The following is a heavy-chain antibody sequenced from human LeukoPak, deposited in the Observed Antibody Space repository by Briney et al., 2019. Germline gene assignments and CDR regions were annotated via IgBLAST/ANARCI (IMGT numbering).Heavy chain of an antibody. CDR3: ARVPRSYYYYYYMDV. J-gene: IGHJ6*03. CDR2: IYYSGSS. Sequence: PSETLSLTCNVSGGSISGYHWSWIRQPPGKGLEWLGYIYYSGSSNYNPSLKSRVTMSADTSKNQFSLKLSSVTAADTAVYYCARVPRSYYYYYYMDVWGKGTTVTVSS. CDR1: GGSISGYH. V-gene: IGHV4-59*01.